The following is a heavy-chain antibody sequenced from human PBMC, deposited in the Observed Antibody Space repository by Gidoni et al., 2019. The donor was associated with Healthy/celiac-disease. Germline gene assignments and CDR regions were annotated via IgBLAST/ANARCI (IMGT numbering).Heavy chain of an antibody. V-gene: IGHV6-1*01. CDR2: TYYRSKWYN. CDR3: ARQPRYSYDYFLTNFYYFDY. D-gene: IGHD3-16*01. CDR1: GDSVSRNSAA. Sequence: QVQLQQSGPGLVKPSQTLSLTCAISGDSVSRNSAAWNWIRQSPSRGLEWLGRTYYRSKWYNDYAVSVKSRITINPDTSKNQFSLQLNSVTPEDTAVYYCARQPRYSYDYFLTNFYYFDYWGQGTLVTVSS. J-gene: IGHJ4*02.